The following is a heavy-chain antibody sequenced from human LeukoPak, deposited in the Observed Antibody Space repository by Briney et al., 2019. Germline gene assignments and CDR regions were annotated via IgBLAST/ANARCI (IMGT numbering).Heavy chain of an antibody. CDR2: IKQDGSEK. J-gene: IGHJ6*03. CDR1: GFTFSSYW. D-gene: IGHD6-13*01. V-gene: IGHV3-7*01. CDR3: ARDSSSWYGDYYYMDV. Sequence: GGSLRLSCAASGFTFSSYWMSWVRQAPGKGLEWVANIKQDGSEKYYVDSVKGRFTISRDNAKNSLYLQMNSLRAEDTAVYYCARDSSSWYGDYYYMDVWGKGTTVTVSS.